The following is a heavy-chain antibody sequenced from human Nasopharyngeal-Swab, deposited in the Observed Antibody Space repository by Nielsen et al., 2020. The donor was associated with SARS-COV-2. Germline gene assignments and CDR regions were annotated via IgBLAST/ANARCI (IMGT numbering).Heavy chain of an antibody. D-gene: IGHD3-3*01. CDR1: GYTLTELS. Sequence: ASVKVSCKVSGYTLTELSMHWVRQAPGKGLEWMGGFDPEDGEKIYAQKFQGRVTMTEDTSTDTAYMELSSLRSEDTAVYYCATLAYDFWSGQTLLRGWFDPWSQGTLVTVSS. CDR2: FDPEDGEK. J-gene: IGHJ5*02. V-gene: IGHV1-24*01. CDR3: ATLAYDFWSGQTLLRGWFDP.